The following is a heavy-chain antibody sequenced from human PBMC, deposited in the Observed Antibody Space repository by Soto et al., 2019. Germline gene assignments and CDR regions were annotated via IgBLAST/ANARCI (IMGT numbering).Heavy chain of an antibody. CDR2: IYYSGST. J-gene: IGHJ6*02. Sequence: PSETLSLTCSVSGGSISSYYWSGIRQPPGKGLEWIGYIYYSGSTNYNPSLKSRVTISVDTSKNQFSLKLSSVTAADTAVYYCARCRGGDYYYGMDVWGQGTTVTVSS. D-gene: IGHD3-16*01. CDR1: GGSISSYY. V-gene: IGHV4-59*01. CDR3: ARCRGGDYYYGMDV.